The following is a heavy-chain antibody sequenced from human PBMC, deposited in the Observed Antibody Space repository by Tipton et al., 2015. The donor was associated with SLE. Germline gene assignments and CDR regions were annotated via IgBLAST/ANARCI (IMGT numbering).Heavy chain of an antibody. Sequence: SLRLSCAASGFTFSSYAMHWVRQAPGKGLEWVALISYDGSNKYYADSVKGRFTISRDNSKNTLYLQMNSLRGEDTAVHYCASSLLAGIDYWGQGTLVTASS. D-gene: IGHD3-10*01. CDR1: GFTFSSYA. CDR3: ASSLLAGIDY. J-gene: IGHJ4*02. CDR2: ISYDGSNK. V-gene: IGHV3-30*04.